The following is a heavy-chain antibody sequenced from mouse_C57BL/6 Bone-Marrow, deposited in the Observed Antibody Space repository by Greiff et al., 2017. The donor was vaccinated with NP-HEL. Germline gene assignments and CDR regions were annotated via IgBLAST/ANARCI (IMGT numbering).Heavy chain of an antibody. CDR2: IYPGSGST. D-gene: IGHD2-4*01. Sequence: VQLQQPGAELVKPGASVEMSCKASGYTFTSYWITWVKQRPGQGLEWIGDIYPGSGSTNYNEKFKSKATLTVDTSSSTAYMQLSSLTSEDSAVYYCARGITTLYYYAMDYWGQGTSVTVSS. CDR3: ARGITTLYYYAMDY. V-gene: IGHV1-55*01. J-gene: IGHJ4*01. CDR1: GYTFTSYW.